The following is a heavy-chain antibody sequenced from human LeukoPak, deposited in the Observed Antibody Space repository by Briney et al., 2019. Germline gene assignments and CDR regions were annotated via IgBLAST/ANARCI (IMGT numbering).Heavy chain of an antibody. J-gene: IGHJ4*02. CDR3: ARDVRFGELASFDY. CDR1: GGSIRSSSYY. CDR2: IYYTGST. D-gene: IGHD3-10*01. Sequence: SQTLSLTCSVSGGSIRSSSYYWGWIRQPPGKGLEWIGSIYYTGSTDYNPSLKSRVTISVDTSKNHFSLKLSSVTAADTAVYYCARDVRFGELASFDYWGQGTLVTVSS. V-gene: IGHV4-39*07.